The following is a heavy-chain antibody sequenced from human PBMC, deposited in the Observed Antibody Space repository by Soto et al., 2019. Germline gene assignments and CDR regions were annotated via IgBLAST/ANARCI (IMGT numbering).Heavy chain of an antibody. Sequence: GGSLRLSCAASGFTFSSYGMHWVRQAPGKGLEWVAVISYDGSNKYYADSVKGRFTISRDNSKNTLYLQMNSLRAEDTAVYYCAKDYLEAAAGRVDYFDYWGQGTLVTVSS. D-gene: IGHD6-13*01. CDR1: GFTFSSYG. J-gene: IGHJ4*02. V-gene: IGHV3-30*18. CDR2: ISYDGSNK. CDR3: AKDYLEAAAGRVDYFDY.